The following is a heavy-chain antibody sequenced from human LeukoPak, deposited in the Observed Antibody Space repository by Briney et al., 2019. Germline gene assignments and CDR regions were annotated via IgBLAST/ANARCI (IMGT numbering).Heavy chain of an antibody. J-gene: IGHJ3*02. D-gene: IGHD3-22*01. CDR2: IHCSGST. CDR1: GGSISSNSYY. Sequence: PSETLSLTCSVSGGSISSNSYYGGWIRQSPGKGLEWIGSIHCSGSTYYNPSLKSRVTISVDTSKNRFSLKLSSVTAADTAVYYCARLRDDYDSSGLQNNAFDIWGQGTVVTVSS. V-gene: IGHV4-39*01. CDR3: ARLRDDYDSSGLQNNAFDI.